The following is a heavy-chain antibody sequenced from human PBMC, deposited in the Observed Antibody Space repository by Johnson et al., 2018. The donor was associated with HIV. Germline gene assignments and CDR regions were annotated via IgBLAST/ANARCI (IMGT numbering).Heavy chain of an antibody. J-gene: IGHJ3*02. D-gene: IGHD3-10*01. CDR3: AREYYGSGSDAFDI. V-gene: IGHV3-74*01. CDR2: INSDGTAT. Sequence: VQLVESGGGLVQPGGSLRLSCAASGFIFSNYWMHWVRQVPGRGLVWVARINSDGTATSYADPVKGRLTISRDNAKSTLYLEMNSLRADDMAVYYCAREYYGSGSDAFDIWGQGTMVTVSS. CDR1: GFIFSNYW.